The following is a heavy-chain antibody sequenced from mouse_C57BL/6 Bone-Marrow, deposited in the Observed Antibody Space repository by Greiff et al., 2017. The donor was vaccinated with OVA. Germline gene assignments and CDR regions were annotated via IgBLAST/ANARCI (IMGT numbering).Heavy chain of an antibody. CDR1: GYTFTSYG. CDR3: ARRKFWGNPFAY. J-gene: IGHJ3*01. V-gene: IGHV1-81*01. CDR2: IYPRSGNT. D-gene: IGHD2-1*01. Sequence: QVQLQQSGAELARPGASVKLSCKASGYTFTSYGISWVKQSTGQGLEWIGEIYPRSGNTYYNEKFKGKATLTADKSSSTAYMELRSLTSEDSAVYFCARRKFWGNPFAYWGQGTLVTVSA.